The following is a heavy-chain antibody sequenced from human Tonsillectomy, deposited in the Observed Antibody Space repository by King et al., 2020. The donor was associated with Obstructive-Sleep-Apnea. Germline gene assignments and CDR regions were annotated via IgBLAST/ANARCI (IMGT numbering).Heavy chain of an antibody. V-gene: IGHV3-30*04. CDR2: ISYDGSKK. CDR1: GFTFSSYA. J-gene: IGHJ4*02. CDR3: ARDEEYSGYDWVDY. Sequence: VQLVESGGGVVQPGRSLSLSCAVSGFTFSSYAMHWVRQAPGKGLEWVALISYDGSKKYYAGSVKGRFSISRDNSKNTLYLQMNSLRAEDTAVYYCARDEEYSGYDWVDYWGQGPLVTVSS. D-gene: IGHD5-12*01.